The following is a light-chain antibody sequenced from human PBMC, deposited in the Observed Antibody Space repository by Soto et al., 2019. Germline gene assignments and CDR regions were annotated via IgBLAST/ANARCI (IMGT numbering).Light chain of an antibody. J-gene: IGKJ1*01. CDR3: QQYGNSPQT. Sequence: EIVLAQSPGTLSLSPGERATLSCRASQCVSSNYLAWYRQKPGQAPRLLIYGASSRATGIPNRFSGSGSGTDFTLTISRLEPEDFAVYYCQQYGNSPQTFGQGTKV. CDR1: QCVSSNY. V-gene: IGKV3-20*01. CDR2: GAS.